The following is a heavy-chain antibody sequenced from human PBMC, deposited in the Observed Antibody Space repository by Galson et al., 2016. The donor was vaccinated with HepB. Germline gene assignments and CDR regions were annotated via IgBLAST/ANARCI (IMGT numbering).Heavy chain of an antibody. V-gene: IGHV4-61*02. D-gene: IGHD1-7*01. CDR1: GGSISSGSYY. CDR2: IYNSGSP. J-gene: IGHJ4*02. CDR3: AIQQNYLFDS. Sequence: TLSLTCTVSGGSISSGSYYWSWIRQPAGKGLEWIGRIYNSGSPHYNPSLKSRVTISADTSKNQFSLKLSSVTAADTAAYYCAIQQNYLFDSWGLGTLVTVSS.